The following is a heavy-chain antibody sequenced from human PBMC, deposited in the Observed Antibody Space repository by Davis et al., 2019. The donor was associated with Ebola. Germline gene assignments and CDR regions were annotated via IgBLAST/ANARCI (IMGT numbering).Heavy chain of an antibody. CDR1: GFTFSSYA. CDR3: ARDNLGEGRFYYYYYGVDV. Sequence: GGSLRLSCAASGFTFSSYAMSWVRQAPGKGLEWVSAISGSGGSTYYADSVKGRFTISRDNAKNSLYLQMNSLRVEDTAVYYCARDNLGEGRFYYYYYGVDVWGQGTTVTVSS. CDR2: ISGSGGST. D-gene: IGHD3-16*01. V-gene: IGHV3-23*01. J-gene: IGHJ6*02.